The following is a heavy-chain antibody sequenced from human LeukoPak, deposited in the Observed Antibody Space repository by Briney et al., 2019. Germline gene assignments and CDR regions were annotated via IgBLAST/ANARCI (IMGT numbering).Heavy chain of an antibody. J-gene: IGHJ4*02. CDR3: ARDDYGFDY. CDR2: IYYSGST. V-gene: IGHV4-59*01. D-gene: IGHD4-17*01. CDR1: GGSISSYY. Sequence: SETLSLTCTVSGGSISSYYWSWIRQPPGKGLEWIGYIYYSGSTNYNPSLKSRVTISVDTSKNQFSLKLSSVTAADTAVYYCARDDYGFDYWGQGTLVTVSS.